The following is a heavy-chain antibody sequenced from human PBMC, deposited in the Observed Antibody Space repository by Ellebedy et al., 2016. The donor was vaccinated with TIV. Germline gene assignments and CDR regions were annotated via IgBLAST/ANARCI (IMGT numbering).Heavy chain of an antibody. Sequence: GGSLRLXXAASGFTFSYYSMNWVRQAPGKGLEWVSYISSSGSTIYYANSVKGRFTISRDNAKNSLYLQMSGLRDEDTAIYYCARSLEWLSSFDYWGQGVLVTVSS. CDR1: GFTFSYYS. V-gene: IGHV3-48*02. CDR2: ISSSGSTI. D-gene: IGHD3-3*01. J-gene: IGHJ4*02. CDR3: ARSLEWLSSFDY.